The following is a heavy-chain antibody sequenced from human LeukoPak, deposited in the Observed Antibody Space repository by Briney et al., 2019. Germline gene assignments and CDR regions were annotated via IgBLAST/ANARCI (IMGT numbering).Heavy chain of an antibody. D-gene: IGHD2-15*01. CDR2: IYASGNS. CDR3: AGTRRYCSGGSCYNWFDP. V-gene: IGHV4-61*02. Sequence: SETLSLTCTVPGGSISRDTYYSRWNRQPAGKGLEWIGRIYASGNSNYNASLKSRVTISIDTSNNQFSLRLSSVIASDTAVYYCAGTRRYCSGGSCYNWFDPWGQGTLVTVSS. J-gene: IGHJ5*02. CDR1: GGSISRDTYY.